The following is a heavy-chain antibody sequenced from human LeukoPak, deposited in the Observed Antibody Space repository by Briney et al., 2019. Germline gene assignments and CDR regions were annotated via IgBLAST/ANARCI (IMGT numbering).Heavy chain of an antibody. J-gene: IGHJ3*02. D-gene: IGHD3-10*01. CDR2: IYYSGST. CDR1: GGSISSYY. Sequence: PSETLSLTCTVSGGSISSYYCSWIRQPPGKGRERIAYIYYSGSTNYNPSLKSRVTISVDTSKNQFSLKLSSVTAADTAVYYCARTMVRGVRGAFDIWGQGTMVTVSS. V-gene: IGHV4-59*01. CDR3: ARTMVRGVRGAFDI.